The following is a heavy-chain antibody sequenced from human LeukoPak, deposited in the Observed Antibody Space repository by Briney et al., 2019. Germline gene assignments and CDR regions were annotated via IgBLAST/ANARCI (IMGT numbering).Heavy chain of an antibody. V-gene: IGHV4-34*01. J-gene: IGHJ4*02. CDR3: TSGTDSRKLGY. D-gene: IGHD3-22*01. CDR2: IHAHEGT. CDR1: GDSLNNRY. Sequence: PSETLSLTCTVSGDSLNNRYWGWIRQPPGKGLEWIGEIHAHEGTNYNPSLRSRVTVSLDTSKNQFSLKMSSVTAADTAVYYCTSGTDSRKLGYWGQGTLVTVSS.